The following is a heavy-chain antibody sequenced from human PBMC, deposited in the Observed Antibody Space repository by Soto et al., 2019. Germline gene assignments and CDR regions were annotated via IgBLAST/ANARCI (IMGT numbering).Heavy chain of an antibody. J-gene: IGHJ5*02. V-gene: IGHV3-15*01. CDR2: IKSKTDGGTT. CDR1: GFTFSNAW. CDR3: TTGVMAARRDPT. D-gene: IGHD2-21*02. Sequence: GGSLRLSCAASGFTFSNAWMSWVRQAPGKGLEWVGRIKSKTDGGTTDYAAPVKGRFTISRDDSKNTLYLQMNSLKTEDTAVYYCTTGVMAARRDPTWGQGTLVTVSS.